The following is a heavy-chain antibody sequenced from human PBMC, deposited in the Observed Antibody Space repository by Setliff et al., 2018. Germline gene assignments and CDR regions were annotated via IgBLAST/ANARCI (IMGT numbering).Heavy chain of an antibody. CDR3: ARVRKGYSGYDFGDY. Sequence: SETMSLTCTVSGGSISSHYWSWIRQPPGKGLEWIGSIYYSGSTNYNPSLKSRVTISLDTSRNQFSLKLRSVTAADTAVYYCARVRKGYSGYDFGDYWGQGTLVT. CDR2: IYYSGST. CDR1: GGSISSHY. D-gene: IGHD5-12*01. J-gene: IGHJ4*02. V-gene: IGHV4-59*11.